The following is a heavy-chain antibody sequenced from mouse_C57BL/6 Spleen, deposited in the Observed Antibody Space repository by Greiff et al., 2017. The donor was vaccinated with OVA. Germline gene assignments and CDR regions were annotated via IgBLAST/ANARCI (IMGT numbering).Heavy chain of an antibody. CDR2: INPSNGGT. Sequence: QVQLQQPGTELVKPGASVKLSCKASGYTFTSYWMHWVKQRPGQGLEWIGNINPSNGGTNYNEKFKSKATLTVDKSSSTAYMQHSSLTSEDSAVYYCARFEDGYYGVDYFGYWGQGTTLTVSS. CDR3: ARFEDGYYGVDYFGY. V-gene: IGHV1-53*01. D-gene: IGHD2-3*01. J-gene: IGHJ2*01. CDR1: GYTFTSYW.